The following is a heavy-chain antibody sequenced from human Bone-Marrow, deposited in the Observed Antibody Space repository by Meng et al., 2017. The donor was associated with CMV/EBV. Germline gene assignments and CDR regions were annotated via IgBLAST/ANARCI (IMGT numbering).Heavy chain of an antibody. D-gene: IGHD1-1*01. CDR1: GGTFSSYA. CDR3: ARGKGKLERHYYYGMDV. CDR2: IIPILSIA. J-gene: IGHJ6*02. V-gene: IGHV1-69*10. Sequence: SVQVSCKASGGTFSSYAISWVRQAPGQGLEWMGGIIPILSIANYAQKFQGRVTITADKSTSTAYMELSSLRSEDTAVYYCARGKGKLERHYYYGMDVWGQGTTVTVSS.